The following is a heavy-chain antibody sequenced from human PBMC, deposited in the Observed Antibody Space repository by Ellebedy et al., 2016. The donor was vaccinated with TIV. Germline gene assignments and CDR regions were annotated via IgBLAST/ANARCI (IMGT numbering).Heavy chain of an antibody. D-gene: IGHD5-18*01. Sequence: PGGSLRLSCAASGFTFSSYAMSWVRQAPGKGLEWVSTISNTGSRTYYADSVEGRFIISRDNSKRTLYLQMNSLRAEDTAVYYCAKDRTPGDGYWVFDQWGQGALVTVSS. J-gene: IGHJ4*02. CDR1: GFTFSSYA. CDR2: ISNTGSRT. V-gene: IGHV3-23*01. CDR3: AKDRTPGDGYWVFDQ.